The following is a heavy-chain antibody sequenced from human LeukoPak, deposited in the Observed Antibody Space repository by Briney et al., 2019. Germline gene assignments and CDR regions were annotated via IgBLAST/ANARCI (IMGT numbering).Heavy chain of an antibody. CDR2: ISYDGSNK. Sequence: GGSLRLSCAASGFTFSTYGMHWVRQAPGKGLEWVAVISYDGSNKYYADSVKGRFTISRDNSKNTLYLQMNSLRAEDTAVYYCAKDRSIVATGISDYWGQGTLVTVSS. V-gene: IGHV3-30*18. CDR1: GFTFSTYG. D-gene: IGHD5-12*01. J-gene: IGHJ4*02. CDR3: AKDRSIVATGISDY.